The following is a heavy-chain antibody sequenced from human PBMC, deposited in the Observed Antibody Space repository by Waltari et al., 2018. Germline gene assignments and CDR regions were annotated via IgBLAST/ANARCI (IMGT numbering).Heavy chain of an antibody. CDR2: TRNKANSYTT. J-gene: IGHJ4*02. V-gene: IGHV3-72*01. CDR3: ARDHSF. Sequence: EVQLVESGGGLVQPGGSLRLSCAASGFTFSDHYLDWVRQAPGKGLEWVGRTRNKANSYTTEYAASVKGRFTISRDDSKNSLYLQMNSLKTEDTAVYYCARDHSFWGQGTLVTVSS. CDR1: GFTFSDHY. D-gene: IGHD4-4*01.